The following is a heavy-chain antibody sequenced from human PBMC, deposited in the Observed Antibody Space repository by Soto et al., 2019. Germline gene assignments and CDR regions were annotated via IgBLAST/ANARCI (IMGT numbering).Heavy chain of an antibody. CDR2: ISSSGSTI. V-gene: IGHV3-11*01. Sequence: GGSLRLSCAASGFTFSDYYMSWIRQAPGKGLEWVSYISSSGSTIYYADSVKGRFTISRDNAKNSLYLQMNSLRAEDTAVYYCARVSGPPPPYYYYYYYMDVWGKGTTVTVSS. CDR3: ARVSGPPPPYYYYYYYMDV. J-gene: IGHJ6*03. CDR1: GFTFSDYY. D-gene: IGHD3-10*01.